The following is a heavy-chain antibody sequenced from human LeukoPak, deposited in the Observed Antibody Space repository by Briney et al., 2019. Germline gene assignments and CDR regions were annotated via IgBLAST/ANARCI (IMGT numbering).Heavy chain of an antibody. J-gene: IGHJ4*02. Sequence: PGGSLRLSCAASGFTCSSYWMSWVRQAPGKGLEWVANIKQDGSEKYYVDSVKGRFTISRDNAKNSVYLQMNSLRAEGTAVYYCARIRRGWSQNWDYWGQGTLVTVSS. CDR2: IKQDGSEK. CDR3: ARIRRGWSQNWDY. D-gene: IGHD6-19*01. CDR1: GFTCSSYW. V-gene: IGHV3-7*01.